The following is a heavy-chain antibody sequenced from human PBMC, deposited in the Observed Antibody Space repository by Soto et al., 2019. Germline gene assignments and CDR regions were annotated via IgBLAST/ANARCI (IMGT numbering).Heavy chain of an antibody. CDR3: ARGFLRRPRAAAGID. CDR2: INAGNGNT. V-gene: IGHV1-3*01. CDR1: GYTFTSYA. Sequence: ASVKVSCKASGYTFTSYAMYWARQSPGQRLEWMGWINAGNGNTKYSQKFQGRVTITRDTSASTAYMELSSLRSEDTAVYYCARGFLRRPRAAAGIDWGQGTLVTVSS. J-gene: IGHJ4*02. D-gene: IGHD6-13*01.